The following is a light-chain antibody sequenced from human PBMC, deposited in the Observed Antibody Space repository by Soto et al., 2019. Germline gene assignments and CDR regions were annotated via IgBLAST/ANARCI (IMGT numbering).Light chain of an antibody. CDR3: CSFAGSYSYV. CDR2: DVT. V-gene: IGLV2-11*01. Sequence: QSALTQSRSVSGSPGQSVTISCTGTSSDVGRYDYVSWYQQYPGEAPKLIIYDVTERPSGVPDRFSGSKSGNTASLTISGLRAEDEAAYSCCSFAGSYSYVFGSGTKVTVL. CDR1: SSDVGRYDY. J-gene: IGLJ1*01.